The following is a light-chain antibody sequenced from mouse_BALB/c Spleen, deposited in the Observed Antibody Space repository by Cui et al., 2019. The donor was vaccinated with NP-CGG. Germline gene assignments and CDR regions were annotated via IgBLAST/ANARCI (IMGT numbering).Light chain of an antibody. V-gene: IGLV1*01. J-gene: IGLJ1*01. CDR2: GTN. CDR3: ALWFSNHWV. Sequence: AVVCQESALPTSPGETVSLSCRSSTGAVTTRNYANWVQEKPDHLFTGLIGGTNNRAPGVPARFSGSLIGDKAALTITGAQTEDEAIYFCALWFSNHWVFGGGTKLTVL. CDR1: TGAVTTRNY.